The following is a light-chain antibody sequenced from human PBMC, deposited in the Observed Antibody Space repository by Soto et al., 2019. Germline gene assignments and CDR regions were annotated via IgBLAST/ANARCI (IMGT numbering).Light chain of an antibody. J-gene: IGLJ1*01. CDR2: EVN. Sequence: QSALTQPASVSGAPGQSITISCTGTSNDVGGYKYVSWYQQRPGTAPKLIMFEVNSRPSGVSDRFSGSRSANTASLTISGPQAQDEADYYCSSYSSSITYVFGTGTKVTVL. CDR1: SNDVGGYKY. CDR3: SSYSSSITYV. V-gene: IGLV2-14*03.